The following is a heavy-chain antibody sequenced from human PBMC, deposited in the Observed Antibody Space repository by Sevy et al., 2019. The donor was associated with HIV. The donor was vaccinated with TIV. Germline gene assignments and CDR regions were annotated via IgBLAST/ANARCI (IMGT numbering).Heavy chain of an antibody. D-gene: IGHD6-13*01. CDR3: ARERTRWQQLVEYYLGMDV. J-gene: IGHJ6*02. Sequence: ASVKVSCKASGYTFNTYGISWVRQAPGQGLEWMGWISSYYGNTNFAQKFQGRVTMTTDTITNTAYMELTSLRSDDTAVYYCARERTRWQQLVEYYLGMDVXGQGTPVTVSS. CDR2: ISSYYGNT. CDR1: GYTFNTYG. V-gene: IGHV1-18*01.